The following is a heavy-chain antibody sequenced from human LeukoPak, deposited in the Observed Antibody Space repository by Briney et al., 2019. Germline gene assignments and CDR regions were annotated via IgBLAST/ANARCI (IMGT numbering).Heavy chain of an antibody. D-gene: IGHD3-22*01. V-gene: IGHV4-34*01. CDR1: GGSFGGYY. CDR2: INHSGST. J-gene: IGHJ4*02. Sequence: SETLSLTCAVYGGSFGGYYWSWIRQPPGKGLEWIGEINHSGSTNYNPSLKSRVTISVDTSKNQFSLKLSSVTAADTAVYYCAFFGVITTQKYFDYWGQGTLVTVSS. CDR3: AFFGVITTQKYFDY.